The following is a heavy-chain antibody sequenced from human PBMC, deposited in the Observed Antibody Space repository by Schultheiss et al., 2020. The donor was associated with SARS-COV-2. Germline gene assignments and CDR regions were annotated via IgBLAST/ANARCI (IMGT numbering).Heavy chain of an antibody. Sequence: SETLSLTCTVSGGSISSYYWSWIRQPPGKGLEWIGYIYHSGSTYYNPSLKSRVTISVDTSKNQFSLNLSSVTAADTAVYYCARDAEYSSSSRWFDPWGQGTLVTVSS. D-gene: IGHD6-6*01. J-gene: IGHJ5*02. V-gene: IGHV4-59*12. CDR1: GGSISSYY. CDR3: ARDAEYSSSSRWFDP. CDR2: IYHSGST.